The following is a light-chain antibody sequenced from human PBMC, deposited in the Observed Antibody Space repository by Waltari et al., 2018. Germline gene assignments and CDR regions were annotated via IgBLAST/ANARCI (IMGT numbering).Light chain of an antibody. J-gene: IGKJ1*01. CDR2: WAS. Sequence: DIVMTQSPDSLAVSLGERATINCKSSQTVLNRSSNKNSLAWYQQKAGQPPMLLIKWASTRESGVPDRFSGSGSVTDFTLTISSLQAEDVAVYFCQQYYGSPWTFGQGTKVEIK. CDR3: QQYYGSPWT. V-gene: IGKV4-1*01. CDR1: QTVLNRSSNKNS.